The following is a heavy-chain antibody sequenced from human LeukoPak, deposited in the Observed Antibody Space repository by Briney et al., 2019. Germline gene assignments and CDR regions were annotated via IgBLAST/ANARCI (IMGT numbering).Heavy chain of an antibody. Sequence: SVKVSCKASGGTFSSYAISWVRQAPGRGLEWMGRIIPILGIANYAQKFQGRVTITADKSTSTAYMELSSLRSEDTAVYYCARAGSDGSGGFYFDLWGRGTLVTVSS. CDR2: IIPILGIA. CDR1: GGTFSSYA. V-gene: IGHV1-69*04. J-gene: IGHJ2*01. CDR3: ARAGSDGSGGFYFDL. D-gene: IGHD5-24*01.